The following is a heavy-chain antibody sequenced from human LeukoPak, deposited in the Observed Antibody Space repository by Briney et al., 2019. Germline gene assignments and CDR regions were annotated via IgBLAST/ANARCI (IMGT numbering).Heavy chain of an antibody. CDR1: GFTFSSFS. V-gene: IGHV3-21*01. D-gene: IGHD3-16*01. J-gene: IGHJ4*02. Sequence: GGSLRLSCAASGFTFSSFSMNWVRQAPGRGLEWVSSIRSSGSSIYYADSVKGRFTISRDNAKNSLYLQMNSLRAEDTAVYYCARSSFGDTDYWGQGTLVTVSS. CDR3: ARSSFGDTDY. CDR2: IRSSGSSI.